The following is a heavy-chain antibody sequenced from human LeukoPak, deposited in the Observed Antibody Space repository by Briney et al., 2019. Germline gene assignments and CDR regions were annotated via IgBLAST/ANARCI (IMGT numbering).Heavy chain of an antibody. CDR1: RFTFSSYA. CDR3: AKTLPAKGEPLDY. CDR2: ISGSGGST. Sequence: SGGSLRFSCAASRFTFSSYAMSWVRQAPRKGLEWVSAISGSGGSTYYADSVKGRFTISRDNSKNTLYLQMNSLRAEDTAVYYCAKTLPAKGEPLDYWGQGTLVTVSS. J-gene: IGHJ4*02. D-gene: IGHD1-14*01. V-gene: IGHV3-23*01.